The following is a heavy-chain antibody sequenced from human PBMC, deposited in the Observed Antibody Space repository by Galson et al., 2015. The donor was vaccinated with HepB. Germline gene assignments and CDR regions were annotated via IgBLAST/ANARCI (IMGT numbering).Heavy chain of an antibody. D-gene: IGHD3/OR15-3a*01. V-gene: IGHV3-49*03. CDR1: GFTFGDYA. CDR2: IRNNAYGGTT. Sequence: SLRLSCAASGFTFGDYAMSWFRQAPGKGLEWVGFIRNNAYGGTTEYAASVKGRFTISRDDSKSIAYLQMNSLKTEDTAVYYCTRWAGLPLYYFDCWGQGTLVTVSS. CDR3: TRWAGLPLYYFDC. J-gene: IGHJ4*02.